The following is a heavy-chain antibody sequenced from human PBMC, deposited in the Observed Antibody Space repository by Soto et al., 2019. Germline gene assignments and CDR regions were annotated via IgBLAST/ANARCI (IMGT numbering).Heavy chain of an antibody. Sequence: QEQLVQSGAEVRKPGASVKVSCKASGSTFTSYDINWVRQATGQVLEWMGWMNPKSGNTVYAQKIQGRVTMTRNTSITTAYMELSSLRSEDTAVYYCARGGQRWWFDPWGQGTLVTVSS. CDR3: ARGGQRWWFDP. D-gene: IGHD6-25*01. J-gene: IGHJ5*02. CDR2: MNPKSGNT. V-gene: IGHV1-8*01. CDR1: GSTFTSYD.